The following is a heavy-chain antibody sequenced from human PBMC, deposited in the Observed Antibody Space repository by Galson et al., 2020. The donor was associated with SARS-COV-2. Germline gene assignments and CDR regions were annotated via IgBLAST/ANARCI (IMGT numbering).Heavy chain of an antibody. V-gene: IGHV3-11*05. CDR1: GFNLSDYD. CDR3: ARDLVVPAATDYYGVDV. Sequence: GESLKISCAASGFNLSDYDMNWIRQAPGKGLEWVSDIISSSTYTNYADSVKGRFTISRDNAKNSLYLQMNSLRAEDTAVYYCARDLVVPAATDYYGVDVWGQWTTVTVSS. CDR2: IISSSTYT. J-gene: IGHJ6*02. D-gene: IGHD2-2*01.